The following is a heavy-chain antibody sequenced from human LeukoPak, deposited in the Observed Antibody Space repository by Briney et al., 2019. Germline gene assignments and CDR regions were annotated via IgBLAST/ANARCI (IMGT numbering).Heavy chain of an antibody. CDR2: ISGSGGST. CDR1: GFTFSSYA. D-gene: IGHD3-10*01. V-gene: IGHV3-23*01. CDR3: AKDVSGTYSPDY. J-gene: IGHJ4*02. Sequence: GGSLRLSCAASGFTFSSYAMSWVRQAPGKELEWVSAISGSGGSTYYADSVRGRFTISRDNSKNTLYLQMNSLRAEDTSVYYCAKDVSGTYSPDYWGQGTLVTVSS.